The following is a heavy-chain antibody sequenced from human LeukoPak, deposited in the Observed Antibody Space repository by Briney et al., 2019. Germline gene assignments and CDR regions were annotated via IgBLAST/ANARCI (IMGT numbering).Heavy chain of an antibody. J-gene: IGHJ4*02. D-gene: IGHD5-24*01. V-gene: IGHV4-34*01. CDR3: ARGRDRSKAGDH. CDR1: GGSCDDYY. CDR2: IHPSGIF. Sequence: SETLSLTCAVYGGSCDDYYCSWLRQPPGKGLEWIGEIHPSGIFYYNSSLLSRVTISIDTSKSQFSLRLTSVTAADTAFYYCARGRDRSKAGDHWGQGNLVTVSS.